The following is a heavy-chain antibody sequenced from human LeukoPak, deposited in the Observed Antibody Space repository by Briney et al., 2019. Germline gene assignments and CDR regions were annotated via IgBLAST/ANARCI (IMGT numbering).Heavy chain of an antibody. CDR3: ARAPAAFVEGADYYGMDV. CDR1: GGTFSSYA. CDR2: IIPIFGTA. V-gene: IGHV1-69*13. J-gene: IGHJ6*02. D-gene: IGHD6-13*01. Sequence: SVKVSCKASGGTFSSYAISWVRQDPGRGLEWMGGIIPIFGTASYAQKFQGRVTITADESTSTAYMELSSLRSEDTAVYYCARAPAAFVEGADYYGMDVWGQGTTVTVSS.